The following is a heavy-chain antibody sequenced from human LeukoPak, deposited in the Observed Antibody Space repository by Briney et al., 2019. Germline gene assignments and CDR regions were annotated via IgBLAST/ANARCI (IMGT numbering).Heavy chain of an antibody. J-gene: IGHJ4*02. CDR2: ISWNSGSI. V-gene: IGHV3-9*03. CDR1: GFTFDDYA. CDR3: AKDQGYNWNYAGYFGY. Sequence: GGSLRLSCAASGFTFDDYAMHWVRQAPGKGLEWVSGISWNSGSIGYADSVKGRFTISRDNAKNSLYLQMNSLRAEDMALYYCAKDQGYNWNYAGYFGYWGQGTLVTVSS. D-gene: IGHD1-7*01.